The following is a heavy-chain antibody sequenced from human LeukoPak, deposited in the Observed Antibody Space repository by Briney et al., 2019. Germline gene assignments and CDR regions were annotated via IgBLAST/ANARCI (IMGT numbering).Heavy chain of an antibody. V-gene: IGHV1-69*13. J-gene: IGHJ3*02. D-gene: IGHD3-22*01. CDR1: GGTFSSYA. Sequence: SVKVSCKASGGTFSSYAISWVRQAPGQGLEWMGGISPIFGTANYAQKFQGRVTITADESTSTAYMELSSLRSEDTAVYHCARSRITMIVVVILYDAFDIWGQGTMATVSS. CDR2: ISPIFGTA. CDR3: ARSRITMIVVVILYDAFDI.